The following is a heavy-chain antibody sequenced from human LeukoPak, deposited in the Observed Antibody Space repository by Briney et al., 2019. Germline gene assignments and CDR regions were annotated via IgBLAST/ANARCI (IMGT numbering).Heavy chain of an antibody. Sequence: PGGSLRLSCAASGFTFSSYWMHWVRQAPGKGLVWVSRINSDGSSTGYADSVKGRFTISRDNAKNTLYLQMNSLRAEDTAVYYCARETPSAAVHFDYWGQGTLVTVSS. CDR3: ARETPSAAVHFDY. D-gene: IGHD6-13*01. CDR1: GFTFSSYW. V-gene: IGHV3-74*01. J-gene: IGHJ4*02. CDR2: INSDGSST.